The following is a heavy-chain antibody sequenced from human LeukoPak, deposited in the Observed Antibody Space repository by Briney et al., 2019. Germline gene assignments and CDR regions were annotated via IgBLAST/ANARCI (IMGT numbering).Heavy chain of an antibody. CDR2: ISYSGTT. V-gene: IGHV4-39*01. CDR1: GGSIIISNYY. Sequence: SETLSLTCTVSGGSIIISNYYWGWIRQSPGKGLECIGKISYSGTTYYNPSLRSRVHMSVDTSKNQFSLSLSPVTAADTAVYYCARLTDFWGQGILVTVSS. J-gene: IGHJ4*02. CDR3: ARLTDF.